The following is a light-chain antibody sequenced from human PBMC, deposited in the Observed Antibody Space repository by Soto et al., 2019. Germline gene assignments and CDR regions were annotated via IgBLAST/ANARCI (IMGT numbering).Light chain of an antibody. CDR2: DVT. CDR3: YSYAGTYTFV. V-gene: IGLV2-11*01. CDR1: ANDAGGHNY. Sequence: QSVLTQPRSVSGSPGQSATISCTGTANDAGGHNYVSWYQQHPGEAPKLLIYDVTERPSGVPDRFSGSKSGNTASLTISGLQTEDEADYYCYSYAGTYTFVFGTGTKVTVL. J-gene: IGLJ1*01.